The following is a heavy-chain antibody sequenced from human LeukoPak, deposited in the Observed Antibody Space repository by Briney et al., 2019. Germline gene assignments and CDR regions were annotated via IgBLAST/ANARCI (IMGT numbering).Heavy chain of an antibody. J-gene: IGHJ5*02. CDR1: GGTFSSYA. CDR3: ARAPSYGSGSYGFDP. CDR2: IIPIFGTA. Sequence: SVKVSCKASGGTFSSYAISWVRQAPGQGLEWMGGIIPIFGTANYARKFQGRVTITADESTSTAYMELSSLRSEDTAVYYCARAPSYGSGSYGFDPWGQGTLVTVSS. V-gene: IGHV1-69*01. D-gene: IGHD3-10*01.